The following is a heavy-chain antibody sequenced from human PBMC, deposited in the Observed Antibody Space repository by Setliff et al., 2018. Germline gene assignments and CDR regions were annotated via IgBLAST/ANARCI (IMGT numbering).Heavy chain of an antibody. CDR2: ITSDGSST. V-gene: IGHV3-74*01. J-gene: IGHJ5*02. D-gene: IGHD2-15*01. CDR1: GFTFSNY. CDR3: ARDVFCSGGSCDNWFDP. Sequence: PGESLKISCAASGFTFSNYMHWVRQAPGKGLVWVSRITSDGSSTTYANSVKGRFTISRDNAKSTLYLQMNSLRAEDTAVYYCARDVFCSGGSCDNWFDPWGQGTLVTVSS.